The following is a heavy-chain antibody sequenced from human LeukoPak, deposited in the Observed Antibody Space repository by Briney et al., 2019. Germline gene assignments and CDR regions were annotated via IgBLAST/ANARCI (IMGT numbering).Heavy chain of an antibody. Sequence: QAGGSLRLSCAAPGFTFSNSWMSWVRQAPGKGLEWVANIKQDGSEKYYVDSVKGRFTISRDNVKNSLYLQMNSLRAEDTAVYYCAREATTVITGYFDYWGQGTLVTVSS. CDR2: IKQDGSEK. D-gene: IGHD4-17*01. CDR1: GFTFSNSW. J-gene: IGHJ4*02. V-gene: IGHV3-7*01. CDR3: AREATTVITGYFDY.